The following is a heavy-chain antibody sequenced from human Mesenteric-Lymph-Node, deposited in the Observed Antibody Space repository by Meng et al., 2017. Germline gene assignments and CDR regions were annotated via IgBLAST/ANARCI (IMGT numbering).Heavy chain of an antibody. Sequence: QFQLVQSGADVKKAWASVKISCEASGFTFTTYAIHWVRQAPGQSLEWMGWINAGNGDTKYSQKFQDRVTITRDTSASTAYMELASLRSEDTAVYYCARGGTTLPVDYWGQGTLVTVSS. D-gene: IGHD1-26*01. J-gene: IGHJ4*02. CDR2: INAGNGDT. CDR3: ARGGTTLPVDY. CDR1: GFTFTTYA. V-gene: IGHV1-3*01.